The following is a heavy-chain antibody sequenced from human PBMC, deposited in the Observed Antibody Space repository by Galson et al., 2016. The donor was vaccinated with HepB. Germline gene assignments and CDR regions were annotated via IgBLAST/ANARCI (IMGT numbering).Heavy chain of an antibody. CDR1: GFTSSSFT. J-gene: IGHJ3*01. Sequence: SLRLSCAASGFTSSSFTMNWVRQAPGQGLEWVSYISRLSTTIYYADSVKGRFTVSRDDAKNSLYLQMNSLRAEDTAMYYSARAKDNKTKRRNPSVLWGQGTMVTFSP. CDR2: ISRLSTTI. CDR3: ARAKDNKTKRRNPSVL. V-gene: IGHV3-48*01. D-gene: IGHD1-14*01.